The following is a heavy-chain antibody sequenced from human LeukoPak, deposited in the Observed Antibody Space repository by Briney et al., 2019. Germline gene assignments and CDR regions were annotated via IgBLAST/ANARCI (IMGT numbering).Heavy chain of an antibody. V-gene: IGHV1-2*02. CDR2: VNPSNGDT. J-gene: IGHJ4*02. CDR3: ARDSRVTNGDY. CDR1: GYTFTGYY. Sequence: ASVKVSCKASGYTFTGYYMHWVRQAPGQGLEWVGLVNPSNGDTKYAQKFQGRVTMTRDTSVSTAYMELSRLRSDDTAVYYCARDSRVTNGDYWGQGTLVTVSS. D-gene: IGHD3-10*01.